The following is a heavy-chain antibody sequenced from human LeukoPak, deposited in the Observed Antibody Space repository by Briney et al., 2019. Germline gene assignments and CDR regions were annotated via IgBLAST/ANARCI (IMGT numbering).Heavy chain of an antibody. D-gene: IGHD6-13*01. J-gene: IGHJ4*02. V-gene: IGHV3-7*01. CDR3: ARDPGVPAAAGTGLLYYVDY. CDR2: IKEDGGEK. Sequence: GGSLRLSCAASGFTFSTYWMSWVRQAPGKGLEWVANIKEDGGEKYYVDSVKGRFTISRDNAKNSLYLQMNSLRVEDTAVYYCARDPGVPAAAGTGLLYYVDYWGQGTLVTVSS. CDR1: GFTFSTYW.